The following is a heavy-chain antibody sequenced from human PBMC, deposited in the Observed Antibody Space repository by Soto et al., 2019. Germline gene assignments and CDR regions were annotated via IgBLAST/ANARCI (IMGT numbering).Heavy chain of an antibody. Sequence: ASVEVSCTASGYTFASYGIIWVRQAPGQGLEWMGWISAYNGNTNYAQKLQGRVTMTTDTSTSTAYMELRSLRSDDTAVYYCASESMVRGPGPYGMDVWGQGTTVTVSS. J-gene: IGHJ6*02. CDR3: ASESMVRGPGPYGMDV. V-gene: IGHV1-18*01. CDR2: ISAYNGNT. CDR1: GYTFASYG. D-gene: IGHD3-10*01.